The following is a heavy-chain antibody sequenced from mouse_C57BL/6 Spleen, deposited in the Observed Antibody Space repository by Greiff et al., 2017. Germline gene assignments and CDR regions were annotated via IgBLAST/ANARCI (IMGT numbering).Heavy chain of an antibody. J-gene: IGHJ2*01. CDR1: GYSFPGYY. CDR2: INPSTGGT. V-gene: IGHV1-42*01. D-gene: IGHD1-1*01. CDR3: ARLDDYGSSYRDFDY. Sequence: VQLQQSGPELVKPGASVKISCKASGYSFPGYYMNWVKQSPEKSLEWIGEINPSTGGTTYNQKFKAKATLTVDKSSSTAYMQLKSLTSEDSAVYYCARLDDYGSSYRDFDYWGQGSTLTVSS.